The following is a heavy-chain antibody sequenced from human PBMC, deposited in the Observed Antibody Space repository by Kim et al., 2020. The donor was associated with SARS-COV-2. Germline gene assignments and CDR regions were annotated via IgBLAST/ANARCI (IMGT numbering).Heavy chain of an antibody. CDR1: GGTFSSYA. V-gene: IGHV1-69*13. J-gene: IGHJ2*01. Sequence: SVKVSCKASGGTFSSYAISWVRQAPGQGLEWMGGIIPIFGTANYAQKFQGRVTITADESTSTAYMELSSLRSEDTAVYYCSRSLRDCANDFGVVIAWYFDIWGRGTLVTVSS. CDR2: IIPIFGTA. CDR3: SRSLRDCANDFGVVIAWYFDI. D-gene: IGHD3-3*01.